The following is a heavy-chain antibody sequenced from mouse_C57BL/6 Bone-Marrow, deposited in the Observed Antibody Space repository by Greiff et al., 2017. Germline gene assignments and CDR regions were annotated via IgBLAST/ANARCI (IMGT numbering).Heavy chain of an antibody. CDR3: ARWPGSSWYFDV. J-gene: IGHJ1*03. V-gene: IGHV1-81*01. CDR1: GYTFTSYG. Sequence: VQLVESGAELARPGASVQLSCKASGYTFTSYGISWVKQRTGQGLEWIGEIYPRSGNTYYNEKFKGKATLTADKSSSTAYMELRSLTSEDSAVYCCARWPGSSWYFDVWGTGTTVTVSS. CDR2: IYPRSGNT. D-gene: IGHD1-1*01.